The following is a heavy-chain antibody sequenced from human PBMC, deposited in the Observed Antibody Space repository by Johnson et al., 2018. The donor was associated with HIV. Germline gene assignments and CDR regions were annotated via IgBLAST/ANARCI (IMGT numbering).Heavy chain of an antibody. Sequence: VHLVESGGGLIQPGTSLRLSCAASGFTVSSNYMSWVRQAPGKGLEWVSVIYSGGSTYYADSVKGRCTISRDNSKKTLYLQMNSLRAEDTAVYYCARDDTMMHGFDIWGQGTMVTVSS. CDR1: GFTVSSNY. CDR2: IYSGGST. CDR3: ARDDTMMHGFDI. J-gene: IGHJ3*02. D-gene: IGHD3-22*01. V-gene: IGHV3-66*01.